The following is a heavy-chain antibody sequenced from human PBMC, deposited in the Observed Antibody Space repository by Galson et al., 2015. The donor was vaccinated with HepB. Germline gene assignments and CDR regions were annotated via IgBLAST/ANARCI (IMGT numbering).Heavy chain of an antibody. Sequence: PALVKPTQTLTLTCTFSGFSLSTSGVGVGWIRQPPGKALEWLALIYWNDDKRYSPSLKSRLTITKDTSKNQVVLTMTNMDPVDTATYYCAHRPLAENWGSRGYFDYWGQGTLVTVSS. J-gene: IGHJ4*02. CDR1: GFSLSTSGVG. V-gene: IGHV2-5*01. CDR2: IYWNDDK. CDR3: AHRPLAENWGSRGYFDY. D-gene: IGHD7-27*01.